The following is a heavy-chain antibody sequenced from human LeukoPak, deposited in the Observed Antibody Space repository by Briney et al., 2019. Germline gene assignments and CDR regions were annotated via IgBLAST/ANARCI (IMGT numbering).Heavy chain of an antibody. V-gene: IGHV3-48*03. Sequence: GGSLRLSCAASGFTSSSYEMNWVRQAPGKGLEWVSYIIGSGSTIYYADSVKGRFTISRDNAKNSLYLQMNSLRAEDTAVYYCAELGITMIGGVWGKGTTVTISS. CDR2: IIGSGSTI. CDR3: AELGITMIGGV. D-gene: IGHD3-10*02. J-gene: IGHJ6*04. CDR1: GFTSSSYE.